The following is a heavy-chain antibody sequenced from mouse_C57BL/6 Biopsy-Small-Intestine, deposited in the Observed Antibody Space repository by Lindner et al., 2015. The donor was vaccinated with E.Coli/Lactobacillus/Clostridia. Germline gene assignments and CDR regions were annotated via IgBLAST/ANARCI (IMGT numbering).Heavy chain of an antibody. CDR3: TSGALLSMDY. J-gene: IGHJ4*01. Sequence: VQLQESGAELVRPGASVKLSCTASGFNIKDDYMHWVKQRPEQGLEWIGWIDPENGDTEYASKFQGKATITADTSSNTAYLQLSSLTSEDTAVYYCTSGALLSMDYWGQGTSVTVSS. CDR2: IDPENGDT. CDR1: GFNIKDDY. V-gene: IGHV14-4*01. D-gene: IGHD2-10*01.